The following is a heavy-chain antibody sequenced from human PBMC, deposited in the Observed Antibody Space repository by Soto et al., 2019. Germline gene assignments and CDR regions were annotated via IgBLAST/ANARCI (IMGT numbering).Heavy chain of an antibody. CDR2: IVVGSGNT. V-gene: IGHV1-58*01. CDR3: ATSYGDSYYYYYGMDV. Sequence: GASVKVSCKASGFTFTSSAVQWVRQARGQRLEWIGWIVVGSGNTNYAQKFQERVTITRDMSTSTAYMELSSLRSEDTAVYYCATSYGDSYYYYYGMDVWGQGTTVTVSS. CDR1: GFTFTSSA. D-gene: IGHD4-17*01. J-gene: IGHJ6*02.